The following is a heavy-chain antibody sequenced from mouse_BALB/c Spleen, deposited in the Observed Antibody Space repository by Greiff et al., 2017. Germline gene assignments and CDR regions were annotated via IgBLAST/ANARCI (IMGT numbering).Heavy chain of an antibody. Sequence: VQLVESGAELVRPGTSVKISCKASGYAFTNYWLGWVKQRPGHGLEWIGDIYPGSGNTYYNEKFKGKATLTADKSSSTAYMQLSSLTSEDSAVYFCARDLLWLREAMDYWGQGTSVTVSS. V-gene: IGHV1-63*01. D-gene: IGHD2-2*01. J-gene: IGHJ4*01. CDR3: ARDLLWLREAMDY. CDR2: IYPGSGNT. CDR1: GYAFTNYW.